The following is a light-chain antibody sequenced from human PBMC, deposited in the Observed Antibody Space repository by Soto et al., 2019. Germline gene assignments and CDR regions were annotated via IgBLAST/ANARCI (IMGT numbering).Light chain of an antibody. CDR2: EVS. V-gene: IGLV2-14*01. J-gene: IGLJ3*02. CDR3: SSFTSRSTWV. Sequence: QSALTQPASLSGSPGQSITISCTGTASDIGGHNYVSWYRHHPGKAPKLVIYEVSNRPSGVSNRFSGSKSDNTASLTISGLQAEYEADYYCSSFTSRSTWVFGGGTKLTV. CDR1: ASDIGGHNY.